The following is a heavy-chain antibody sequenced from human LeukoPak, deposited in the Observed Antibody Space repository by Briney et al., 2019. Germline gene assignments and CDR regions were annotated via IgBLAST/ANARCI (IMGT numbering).Heavy chain of an antibody. D-gene: IGHD5-24*01. CDR1: GGTFSSYA. CDR2: IIPIFGTA. CDR3: AREVGDGYNPGAFDI. J-gene: IGHJ3*02. Sequence: SVKVSCKASGGTFSSYAISWVRQAPGQGLEWMGGIIPIFGTANYAQKFQGRVTITTDESTSTAYMELSSLRSEDTAVYYCAREVGDGYNPGAFDIWGQGTMVTVSS. V-gene: IGHV1-69*05.